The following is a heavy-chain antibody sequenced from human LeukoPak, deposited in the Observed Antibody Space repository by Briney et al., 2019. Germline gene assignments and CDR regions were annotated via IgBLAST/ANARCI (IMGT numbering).Heavy chain of an antibody. CDR1: GYSFTSYW. D-gene: IGHD3-10*01. V-gene: IGHV5-51*01. Sequence: GESLKISCKGSGYSFTSYWIGLVRQMPGKGLELRGIIYPGDSDTRYSPSFQGQVTIPADKSITPSDLQWSLLEDYDTAMYYCARLKDPLLAGDSWGQGPLVTVSS. CDR3: ARLKDPLLAGDS. CDR2: IYPGDSDT. J-gene: IGHJ4*02.